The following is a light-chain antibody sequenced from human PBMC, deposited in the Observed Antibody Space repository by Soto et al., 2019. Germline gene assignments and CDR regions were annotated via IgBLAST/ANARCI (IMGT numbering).Light chain of an antibody. J-gene: IGKJ3*01. Sequence: EIVFTQSPGTLSLSPGERATLSCRASQSVSNNYLAWYQQKPGQAPRLLIYGASNRATGIPDRFSGSGSGTDFTLTISRLEPEDFAVYYCQQYGSSLFTFGPGTKVDIK. CDR2: GAS. V-gene: IGKV3-20*01. CDR3: QQYGSSLFT. CDR1: QSVSNNY.